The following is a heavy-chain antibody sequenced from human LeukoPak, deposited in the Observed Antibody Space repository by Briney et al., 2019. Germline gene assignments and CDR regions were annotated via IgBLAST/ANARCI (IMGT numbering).Heavy chain of an antibody. CDR1: GFTFSNYA. CDR2: ISGSGGST. Sequence: PGGSLRLSCAASGFTFSNYAMSWVRQAPGKGLEWVSGISGSGGSTYYADSVKGRFTISRGNSKNTLFLQINNLRAEDTAVYYCAKDGIHSSSSGNWGQGTLVTVSS. V-gene: IGHV3-23*01. CDR3: AKDGIHSSSSGN. J-gene: IGHJ4*02. D-gene: IGHD6-6*01.